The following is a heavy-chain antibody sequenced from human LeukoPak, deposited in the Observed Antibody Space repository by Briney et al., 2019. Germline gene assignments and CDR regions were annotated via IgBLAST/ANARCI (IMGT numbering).Heavy chain of an antibody. V-gene: IGHV3-23*01. D-gene: IGHD3-22*01. CDR3: AKVNYYDSSGYLDY. J-gene: IGHJ4*02. CDR1: GFTFSSYA. CDR2: ISGSGGST. Sequence: GGSLRLSCAASGFTFSSYAMSWVRQAPGKGLEWVSAISGSGGSTYYADSVKGRFTISRDNSKNTLYLQMNGLRAEDTAVYYRAKVNYYDSSGYLDYWGQGTLVTVSS.